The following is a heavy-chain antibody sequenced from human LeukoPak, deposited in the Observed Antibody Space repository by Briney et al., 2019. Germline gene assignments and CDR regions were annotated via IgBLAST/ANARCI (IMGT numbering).Heavy chain of an antibody. Sequence: GGSLRLSCAASGFTVSSNYMSWVRQAPGKGLEWVSVIYSGGSTYYADSVKGRSTISRDNSKNTVYLQVNSLRAEDTAVYYCAKSPYDHWGQGTLVTVSS. V-gene: IGHV3-53*01. CDR3: AKSPYDH. J-gene: IGHJ4*02. CDR2: IYSGGST. CDR1: GFTVSSNY.